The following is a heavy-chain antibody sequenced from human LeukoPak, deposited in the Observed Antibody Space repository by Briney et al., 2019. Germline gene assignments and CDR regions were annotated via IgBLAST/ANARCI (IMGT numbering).Heavy chain of an antibody. CDR1: GFTFSSYA. D-gene: IGHD3-22*01. V-gene: IGHV3-23*01. CDR3: AKVPRSLDYYDSTVYYLDY. Sequence: PGGSLRLSCAASGFTFSSYAMTWVRQAPGKGLEWVSTISGSGGSTYYADSVKGRFTISRDNSKNTLYPQVNSLRAEDTAKYYCAKVPRSLDYYDSTVYYLDYWGQGTLVTVSS. J-gene: IGHJ4*02. CDR2: ISGSGGST.